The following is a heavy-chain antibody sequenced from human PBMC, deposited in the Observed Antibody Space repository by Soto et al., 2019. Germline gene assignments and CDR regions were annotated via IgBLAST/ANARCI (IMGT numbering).Heavy chain of an antibody. D-gene: IGHD2-2*01. CDR3: AKATYCSSTSCYEGRYFQH. CDR2: ISGSGGST. V-gene: IGHV3-23*01. CDR1: GFTFSSYA. J-gene: IGHJ1*01. Sequence: PGGSLRLSCAASGFTFSSYAMSWVRQAPGKGLERVSAISGSGGSTYYADSVKGRFTISRDNSKNTLYLQMNSLRAEDTAVYYCAKATYCSSTSCYEGRYFQHWGQGTLVTVSS.